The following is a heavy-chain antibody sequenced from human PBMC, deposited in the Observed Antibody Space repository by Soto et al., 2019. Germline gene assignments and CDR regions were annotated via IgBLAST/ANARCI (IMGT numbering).Heavy chain of an antibody. CDR2: ISYDGSNK. Sequence: QVQLVESGGGVVQPGRSLRLSCAASGFTFSSYGMHWVRQAPGKGLEWVAVISYDGSNKYYAESVKGRFTISRDNSKNTLYLQMNSLRAEDTAVYYCAKGPFTDILTGCGDYWGQGTLVTVSS. CDR3: AKGPFTDILTGCGDY. CDR1: GFTFSSYG. J-gene: IGHJ4*02. D-gene: IGHD3-9*01. V-gene: IGHV3-30*18.